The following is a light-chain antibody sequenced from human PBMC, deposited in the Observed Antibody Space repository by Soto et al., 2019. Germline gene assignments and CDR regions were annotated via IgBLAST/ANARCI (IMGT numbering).Light chain of an antibody. V-gene: IGKV1-27*01. J-gene: IGKJ2*01. CDR2: ETS. Sequence: DIQMTQSPSSLSAAVGDRVTISCRASQGSNVYLAWYQQKPGKAPNLLIYETSKLQSGVPSRFSGSGSGTDFTLTISSLQPGDVATYYCQRYNTAPFPFGPGTKLEI. CDR1: QGSNVY. CDR3: QRYNTAPFP.